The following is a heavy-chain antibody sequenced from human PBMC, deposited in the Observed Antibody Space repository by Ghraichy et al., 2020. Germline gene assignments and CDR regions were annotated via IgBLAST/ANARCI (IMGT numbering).Heavy chain of an antibody. CDR2: ISGSGGGT. J-gene: IGHJ4*02. V-gene: IGHV3-23*01. CDR3: ATYRIVGAAYFDY. CDR1: GFTLSDYA. Sequence: GGSLRLSCAASGFTLSDYAMSWVRLAPGKGLEWVSAISGSGGGTYYADSVKGQFTISRDNSKSTLYLQMNNLRVKDTAVYYCATYRIVGAAYFDYWGQGTLVTVSS. D-gene: IGHD1-26*01.